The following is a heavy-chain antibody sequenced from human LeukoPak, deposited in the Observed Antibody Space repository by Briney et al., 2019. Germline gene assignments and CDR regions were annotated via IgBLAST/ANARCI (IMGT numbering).Heavy chain of an antibody. CDR2: ISSSSSTI. CDR1: GFTFSSYS. J-gene: IGHJ3*02. Sequence: QPGGSLRLSCAASGFTFSSYSMNWVRQAPGKGLEWVSYISSSSSTIYYADSVKGRFTISRDNAKNSLYLQMNSLRAEDTAVYYCARTFPKVKGAFDIWAKGQWSPSLQ. V-gene: IGHV3-48*04. CDR3: ARTFPKVKGAFDI. D-gene: IGHD3-22*01.